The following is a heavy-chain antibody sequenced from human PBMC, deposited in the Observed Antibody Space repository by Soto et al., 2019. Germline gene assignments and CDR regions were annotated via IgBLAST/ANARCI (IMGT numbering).Heavy chain of an antibody. J-gene: IGHJ5*01. CDR1: GGSVRAPDW. CDR3: ARVRQGCSANNCYFDP. V-gene: IGHV4-4*02. Sequence: QVHLQESGPGLVAPSGTLSLNCTLSGGSVRAPDWWNWVRQSPDMGLAWIAEVHISGHSNYNPSLRSRVSVSIDSSKNQFYLNLNSVTAADTAIYYCARVRQGCSANNCYFDPWGQGTQFTISS. CDR2: VHISGHS. D-gene: IGHD1-1*01.